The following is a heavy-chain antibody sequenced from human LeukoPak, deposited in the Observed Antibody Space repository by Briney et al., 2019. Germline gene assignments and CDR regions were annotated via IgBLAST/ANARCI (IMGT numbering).Heavy chain of an antibody. V-gene: IGHV3-23*01. CDR3: AKGLTNLGDD. Sequence: GGSLRLSCAASGFTFSTYAMSWVRQDPGKGLEWVSGLSGSGSSAYYADSVKGRFTISRDNSKNTLYLQMNSLRPEDTAAYYCAKGLTNLGDDWGQGTLVTVSS. CDR2: LSGSGSSA. J-gene: IGHJ4*02. CDR1: GFTFSTYA. D-gene: IGHD3-9*01.